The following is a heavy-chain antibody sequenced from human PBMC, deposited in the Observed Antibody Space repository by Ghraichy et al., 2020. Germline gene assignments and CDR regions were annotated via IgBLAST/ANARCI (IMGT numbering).Heavy chain of an antibody. CDR1: GFTFSSYA. J-gene: IGHJ4*02. Sequence: GGSLRLSCSASGFTFSSYAMHWVRQAPGKRLESVSAISSNGGSTYYADSVKGRFTISRDNSKNTLYLQMSSLRAEDTAVYYCVKGSSSWYLTGYWGQGTLVTVSS. CDR3: VKGSSSWYLTGY. CDR2: ISSNGGST. D-gene: IGHD6-13*01. V-gene: IGHV3-64D*06.